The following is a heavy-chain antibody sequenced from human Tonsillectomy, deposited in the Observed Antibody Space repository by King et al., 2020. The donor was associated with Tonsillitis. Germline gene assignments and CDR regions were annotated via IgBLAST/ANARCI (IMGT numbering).Heavy chain of an antibody. V-gene: IGHV4-34*01. CDR3: AREGRLRFDYYYYMDV. J-gene: IGHJ6*03. Sequence: VQLQQWGAGLLKPSETLSFTCAVYGGSFSGYYWSWIRQPPGKGLEWIGEINHSGSTNYNPSLKSRVTISVDTSKNQFSLKLSSVTAADTAVYYCAREGRLRFDYYYYMDVWGKGTTVTVSS. CDR1: GGSFSGYY. CDR2: INHSGST. D-gene: IGHD3-3*01.